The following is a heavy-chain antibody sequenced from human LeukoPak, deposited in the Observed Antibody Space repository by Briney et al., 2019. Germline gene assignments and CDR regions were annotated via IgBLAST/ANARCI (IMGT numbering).Heavy chain of an antibody. J-gene: IGHJ4*02. Sequence: PGGSLRLSCAASGFTFSSYSMNWVRQAPGKGLEWVSAISGSGGSTYYADSVKGRFTISRDNSKNTLYLQMNSLRAEDTAVYYCAKDGGDIVVVPAASAPINFDYWGQGTLVTVSS. CDR1: GFTFSSYS. D-gene: IGHD2-2*01. CDR3: AKDGGDIVVVPAASAPINFDY. CDR2: ISGSGGST. V-gene: IGHV3-23*01.